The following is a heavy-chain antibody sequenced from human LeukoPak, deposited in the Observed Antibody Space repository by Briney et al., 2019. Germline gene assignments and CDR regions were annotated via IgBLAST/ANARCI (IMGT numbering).Heavy chain of an antibody. Sequence: GGSLRLSCAASGFTVSSDYMSWVRQAPGKGLEWVSVIYSGGSTYYADSVKVRFTISRDKSKNTVYLQMNSLRSEDTAMYYCARNWFDPWGQGTLVTVSS. CDR3: ARNWFDP. V-gene: IGHV3-53*05. CDR1: GFTVSSDY. CDR2: IYSGGST. J-gene: IGHJ5*02.